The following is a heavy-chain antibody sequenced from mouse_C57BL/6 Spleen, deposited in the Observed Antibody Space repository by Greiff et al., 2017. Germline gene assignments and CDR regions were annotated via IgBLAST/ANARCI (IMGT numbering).Heavy chain of an antibody. V-gene: IGHV1-15*01. CDR2: IDPETGGT. CDR3: TRQYDYDWAWFAY. CDR1: GYTFTDYE. Sequence: VQLQQSGAELVRPGASVTLSCKASGYTFTDYEMHWVKQTPVHGLEWIGAIDPETGGTAYNQKFKGKAILTADKSSSTAYMELRSLTSEDSAVYYCTRQYDYDWAWFAYWGQGTLVTVSA. D-gene: IGHD2-4*01. J-gene: IGHJ3*01.